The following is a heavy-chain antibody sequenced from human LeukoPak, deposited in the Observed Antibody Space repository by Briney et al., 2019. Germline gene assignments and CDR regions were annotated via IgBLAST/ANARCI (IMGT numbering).Heavy chain of an antibody. D-gene: IGHD7-27*01. CDR1: GGTFSSYA. J-gene: IGHJ4*02. V-gene: IGHV1-69*05. CDR3: ARGLSWGSEEFDY. Sequence: SVKVSCKASGGTFSSYAISWVRQAPGQGLEWMGRIIPIFGTANYAQKSQGRVTITTDESTSTAYMELSSLRSEDTAVCYCARGLSWGSEEFDYWGQGTLVTVSS. CDR2: IIPIFGTA.